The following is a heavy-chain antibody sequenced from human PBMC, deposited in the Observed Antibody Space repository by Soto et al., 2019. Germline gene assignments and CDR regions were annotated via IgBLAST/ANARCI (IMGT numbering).Heavy chain of an antibody. CDR2: IIPIFGTA. CDR3: ASEEQQLVWGSWFDP. D-gene: IGHD6-13*01. Sequence: GASVKVSCKASGGTFSSYAISWVRQAPGQGLEWMGGIIPIFGTANYAQKFQGRVTITADESTSTAYMELSSLRSEDTAVYYCASEEQQLVWGSWFDPWGQGTLVTVSS. V-gene: IGHV1-69*13. J-gene: IGHJ5*02. CDR1: GGTFSSYA.